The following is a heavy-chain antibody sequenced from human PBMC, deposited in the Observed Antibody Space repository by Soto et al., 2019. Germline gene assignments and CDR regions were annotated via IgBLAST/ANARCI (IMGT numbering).Heavy chain of an antibody. D-gene: IGHD4-17*01. J-gene: IGHJ4*02. V-gene: IGHV2-26*01. CDR3: ARLDYGEFGELTKDY. CDR1: GFSLSNARMG. Sequence: QVTLKESGPVLVKPTETLTLTCTVSGFSLSNARMGVSWIRQPPGKALEWLAHIFSNDEKSYITSLKSRLTISKDTSKSQVVLTTTNMDPVDTATYYCARLDYGEFGELTKDYWGQGTLVTVSS. CDR2: IFSNDEK.